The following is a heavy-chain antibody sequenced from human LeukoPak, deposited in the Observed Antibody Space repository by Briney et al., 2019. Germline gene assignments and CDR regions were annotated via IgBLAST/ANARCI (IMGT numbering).Heavy chain of an antibody. CDR1: GFTFAIYA. V-gene: IGHV3-7*04. CDR3: ARVYCSGGSCYSTFDY. Sequence: GGSLRLSCAASGFTFAIYAMHCVRQAPGKGLEWVANINQDGSEKYYVDSAKGRFTISRDNAKNSLYLQMNSLRAADTALYYCARVYCSGGSCYSTFDYWGQGTLVTVSS. D-gene: IGHD2-15*01. CDR2: INQDGSEK. J-gene: IGHJ4*02.